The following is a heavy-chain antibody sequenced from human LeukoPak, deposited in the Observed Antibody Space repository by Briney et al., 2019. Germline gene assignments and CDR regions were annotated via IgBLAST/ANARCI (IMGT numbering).Heavy chain of an antibody. CDR3: ARDKFGAFDI. CDR1: GFTFSSYA. J-gene: IGHJ3*02. D-gene: IGHD3-10*01. Sequence: GGSLRLSYAASGFTFSSYAMHWVRQAPGKGLEYVSAISSNGGSTYYANSVKGRFTISRDNSKNTLYLQMGSLRAEDMAVYYCARDKFGAFDIWGQGTMVTVSS. CDR2: ISSNGGST. V-gene: IGHV3-64*01.